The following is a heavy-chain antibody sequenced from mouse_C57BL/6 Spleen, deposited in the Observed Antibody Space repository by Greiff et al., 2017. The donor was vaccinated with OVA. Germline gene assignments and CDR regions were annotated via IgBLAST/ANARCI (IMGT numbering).Heavy chain of an antibody. J-gene: IGHJ1*03. CDR1: GFTFSSYA. CDR2: ISDGGSYT. CDR3: ARDRYCGYFDV. Sequence: EVRLVESGGGLVKPGGSLKLSCAASGFTFSSYAMSWVRQTPEQRLEWVATISDGGSYTYYPDNVKGRFTISRDNAKNNLYLQMSHLKSEDTAMYYCARDRYCGYFDVWGTGTTVTVSS. D-gene: IGHD2-14*01. V-gene: IGHV5-4*01.